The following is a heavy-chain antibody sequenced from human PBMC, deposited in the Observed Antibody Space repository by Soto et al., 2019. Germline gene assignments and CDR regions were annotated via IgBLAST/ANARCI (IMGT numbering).Heavy chain of an antibody. CDR3: VRDSHGDY. Sequence: EVQLVESGGGLVQPGRSLRLSCGGSGFTFSNYWMHWVRQAPGKGLEWVSRIDHDGPTDYADSVRGRFTISRDNAENTLYLQMNSLRPEDTAVYYCVRDSHGDYWGQGTLVTVSS. CDR1: GFTFSNYW. J-gene: IGHJ4*02. V-gene: IGHV3-74*01. CDR2: IDHDGPT.